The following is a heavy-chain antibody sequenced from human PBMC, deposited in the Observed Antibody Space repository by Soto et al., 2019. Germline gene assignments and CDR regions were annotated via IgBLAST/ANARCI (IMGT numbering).Heavy chain of an antibody. Sequence: EVQLVESGGGLVQPGGSLRLSCAASGFTFSSYWMSWVRQAPGKGLEWVANIKQDGSEKYYVDSVKGRFTISRDNAKNSLYLQMNSLRAEDTAVYYCARSSRYSSSWYPAEYFQHWGQGTLVTVSS. D-gene: IGHD6-13*01. J-gene: IGHJ1*01. CDR1: GFTFSSYW. CDR3: ARSSRYSSSWYPAEYFQH. V-gene: IGHV3-7*05. CDR2: IKQDGSEK.